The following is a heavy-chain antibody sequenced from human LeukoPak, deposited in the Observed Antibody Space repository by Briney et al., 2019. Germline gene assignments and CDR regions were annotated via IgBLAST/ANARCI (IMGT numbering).Heavy chain of an antibody. Sequence: GGSLRLSCAASGFTVSSNYMSWVRQAPGKGLEWVSVIYSGGSTYHADSVKGRFTISRDNSKNTLYLQMNSLRAEDTAVYYCAREKKGYYYDSSGYYPYYYGMDVWGQGTTVTVSS. J-gene: IGHJ6*02. D-gene: IGHD3-22*01. V-gene: IGHV3-53*01. CDR3: AREKKGYYYDSSGYYPYYYGMDV. CDR1: GFTVSSNY. CDR2: IYSGGST.